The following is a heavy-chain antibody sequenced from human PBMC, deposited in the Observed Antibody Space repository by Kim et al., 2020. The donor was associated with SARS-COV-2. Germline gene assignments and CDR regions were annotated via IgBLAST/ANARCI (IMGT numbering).Heavy chain of an antibody. CDR2: IYYSGST. Sequence: SETLSLTCTVSGGSISSSSYYWGWIRQPPGKGLEWIGSIYYSGSTYYNPSLKSRVTISVDTSKNQFSLKLSSVTAADTAVYYCARHQRSGYSSSWYRGHYGMDVWGQGTTVTVSS. V-gene: IGHV4-39*01. CDR3: ARHQRSGYSSSWYRGHYGMDV. D-gene: IGHD6-13*01. CDR1: GGSISSSSYY. J-gene: IGHJ6*02.